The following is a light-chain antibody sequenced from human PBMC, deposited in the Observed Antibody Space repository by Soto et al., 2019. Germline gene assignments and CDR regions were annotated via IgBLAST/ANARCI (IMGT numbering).Light chain of an antibody. V-gene: IGKV3-20*01. Sequence: EIVLTQSPGTLSLSPGERATLSCRASQSISSSYLAWYQQKPGQAPRLLIYGASSRATGIPDRFSGRGSGTDFTLTISRLEPEDFAVYYCQLHCNPPLTFGGGTKVEIK. J-gene: IGKJ4*01. CDR2: GAS. CDR3: QLHCNPPLT. CDR1: QSISSSY.